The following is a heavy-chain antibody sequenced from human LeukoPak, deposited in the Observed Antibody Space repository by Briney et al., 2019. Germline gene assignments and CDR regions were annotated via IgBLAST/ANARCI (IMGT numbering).Heavy chain of an antibody. Sequence: SETLSLTCAVYGGSFSGYYWSWIRQPPGKGLEWIGEINHSGSTNYNPSLKSRVTISVDTSKNQFSLKLSSVTAADTAVYYCARGAHITIFGVVIGRSGDYWGQGTLVTVSS. V-gene: IGHV4-34*01. CDR3: ARGAHITIFGVVIGRSGDY. CDR1: GGSFSGYY. CDR2: INHSGST. D-gene: IGHD3-3*01. J-gene: IGHJ4*02.